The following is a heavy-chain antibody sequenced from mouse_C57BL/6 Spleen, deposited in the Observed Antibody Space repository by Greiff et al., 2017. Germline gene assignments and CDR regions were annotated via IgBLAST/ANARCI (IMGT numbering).Heavy chain of an antibody. D-gene: IGHD1-1*01. Sequence: QVQLQQPGAELVRPGSSVKLSCKASGYTFTSYWMDWVKQRPGQGLEWIGNIYPSASETHYNQKFKDKATLTVDKSSSTDYMQLSSLTSEDSAVYYCARDYGDSYWYVDDWGKGTTVTVSS. J-gene: IGHJ1*03. V-gene: IGHV1-61*01. CDR1: GYTFTSYW. CDR2: IYPSASET. CDR3: ARDYGDSYWYVDD.